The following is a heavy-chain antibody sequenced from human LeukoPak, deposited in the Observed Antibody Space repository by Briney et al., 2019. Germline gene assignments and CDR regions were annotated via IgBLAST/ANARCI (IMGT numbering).Heavy chain of an antibody. CDR1: VYPFTSYY. J-gene: IGHJ5*02. CDR2: IHPSGGST. Sequence: ASENVSCKASVYPFTSYYMLWVRQAPGQGLVGMGIIHPSGGSTSYAQKFQGRVTMTRDTSISTAYMELSRLRSDDTAVYYCARGRMVRGWGRLNWFDPWGQGTLVTVSS. CDR3: ARGRMVRGWGRLNWFDP. D-gene: IGHD3-10*01. V-gene: IGHV1-46*01.